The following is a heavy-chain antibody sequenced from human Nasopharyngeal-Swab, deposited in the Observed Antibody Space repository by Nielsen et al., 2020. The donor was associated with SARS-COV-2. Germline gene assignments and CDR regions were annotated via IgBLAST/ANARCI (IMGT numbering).Heavy chain of an antibody. V-gene: IGHV3-7*01. D-gene: IGHD2-2*01. CDR1: GFTFSSFW. CDR3: ARDGEGYQPDDC. Sequence: GESLKISCVGTGFTFSSFWMNWVRQAPGKGLEWVANINGDGSARYYVDSVRGRFTVSRDNSKNTLYLQMNSLRAEDTAFYYCARDGEGYQPDDCWGQGTLVTVSS. J-gene: IGHJ4*02. CDR2: INGDGSAR.